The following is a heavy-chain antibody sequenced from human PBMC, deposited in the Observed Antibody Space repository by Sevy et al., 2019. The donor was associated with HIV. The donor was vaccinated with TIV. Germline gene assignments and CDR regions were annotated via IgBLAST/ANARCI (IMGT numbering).Heavy chain of an antibody. Sequence: RLSCAASGFTFSSYGMHWVRQAPGKGLEWVAVISYDGSNKYYADSVKGRLTISRDNSKNTLYLQMNSLRAEDTAVYYCAKDGRGSLYYYYYGMDVWGQGTTVTVSS. CDR1: GFTFSSYG. CDR2: ISYDGSNK. V-gene: IGHV3-30*18. J-gene: IGHJ6*02. CDR3: AKDGRGSLYYYYYGMDV. D-gene: IGHD3-16*01.